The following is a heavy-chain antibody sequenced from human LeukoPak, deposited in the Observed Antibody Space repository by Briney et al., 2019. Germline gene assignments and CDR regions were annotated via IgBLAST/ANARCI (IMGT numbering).Heavy chain of an antibody. J-gene: IGHJ6*03. Sequence: TGGSLRLSCAASGFTFSSYAMSWVRQAPGKGLEWVSAISGSGGSSYYADSVKGRFTISRDNSKNTLYLQMNSLRAEDTAVYYCARDSSSSYYYYYMDVWGKGTTVTVSS. CDR2: ISGSGGSS. D-gene: IGHD6-6*01. CDR3: ARDSSSSYYYYYMDV. CDR1: GFTFSSYA. V-gene: IGHV3-23*01.